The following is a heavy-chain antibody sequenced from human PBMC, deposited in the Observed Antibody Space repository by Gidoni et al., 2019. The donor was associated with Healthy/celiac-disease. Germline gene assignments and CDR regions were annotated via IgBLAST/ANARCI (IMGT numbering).Heavy chain of an antibody. V-gene: IGHV1-69*09. D-gene: IGHD1-7*01. CDR2: IIPILGIA. CDR1: GGTFSSYA. CDR3: ARDPNWNYGWFDP. Sequence: QVQLVQSGAEVKKPGSSVKVSCKASGGTFSSYAISWVRQAPGQGLEWMGRIIPILGIANYAQKFQGRVTITADKSTSTAYMELSSLRSEDTAVYYCARDPNWNYGWFDPWGQGTLVTVSS. J-gene: IGHJ5*02.